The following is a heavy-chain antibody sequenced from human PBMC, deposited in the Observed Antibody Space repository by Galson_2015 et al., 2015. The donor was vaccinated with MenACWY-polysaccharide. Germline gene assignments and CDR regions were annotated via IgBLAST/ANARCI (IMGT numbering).Heavy chain of an antibody. CDR3: AREALYYYGSGPRETYFYYGMDV. Sequence: SVKVCCKASGFTFTRYYMHWVRQDPGQGLEWMGWIHPNSGGTNYAQNFQGRVTMTRDTSISTAYMELSRLRSDDTAVYYCAREALYYYGSGPRETYFYYGMDVWGQGTTVTVSS. J-gene: IGHJ6*02. D-gene: IGHD3-10*01. CDR1: GFTFTRYY. V-gene: IGHV1-2*02. CDR2: IHPNSGGT.